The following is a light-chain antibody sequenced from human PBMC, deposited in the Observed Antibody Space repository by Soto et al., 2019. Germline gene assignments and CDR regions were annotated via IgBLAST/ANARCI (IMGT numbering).Light chain of an antibody. Sequence: DIQMTQSPSTLFASVGDRVTITCRASQSISNSLAWYQQKLGKAPQVLMFDASSLASGVPSRFSGSGSGTEFTLTISSLQPDDFATYYCQQYSYFYTFGQGTKLEIK. CDR3: QQYSYFYT. CDR1: QSISNS. CDR2: DAS. V-gene: IGKV1-5*01. J-gene: IGKJ2*01.